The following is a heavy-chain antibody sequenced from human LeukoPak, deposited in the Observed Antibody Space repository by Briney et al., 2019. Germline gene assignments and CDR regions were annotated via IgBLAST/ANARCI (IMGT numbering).Heavy chain of an antibody. D-gene: IGHD6-13*01. CDR3: AKAPIPAAGAYFDY. Sequence: QPGGSLRLSCAASGLTFSSYAMSWVRQAPGKGLEWVSAISGSGGSTYYADSAKGRLTISRDNSKHTVYMQMNSLRAEDTAVYYCAKAPIPAAGAYFDYWGQGTLVTVSS. CDR2: ISGSGGST. CDR1: GLTFSSYA. V-gene: IGHV3-23*01. J-gene: IGHJ4*02.